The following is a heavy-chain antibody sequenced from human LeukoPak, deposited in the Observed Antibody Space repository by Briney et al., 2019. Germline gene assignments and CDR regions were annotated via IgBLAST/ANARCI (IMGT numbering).Heavy chain of an antibody. V-gene: IGHV5-51*01. D-gene: IGHD6-13*01. CDR3: VRRPWYSSSYWFDP. CDR2: IYPGDSDT. J-gene: IGHJ5*02. Sequence: GESLKISCKGSGYSFTSYWIGWVRLMPGKGLEWIGIIYPGDSDTRYSPSFQGQVTISADKSISTAYLQWSSLKASDTAMYYCVRRPWYSSSYWFDPWGQGTLVTVSS. CDR1: GYSFTSYW.